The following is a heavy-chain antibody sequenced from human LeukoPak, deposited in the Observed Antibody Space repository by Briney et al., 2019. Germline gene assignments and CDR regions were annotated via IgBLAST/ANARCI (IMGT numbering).Heavy chain of an antibody. V-gene: IGHV4-39*07. D-gene: IGHD6-13*01. Sequence: SETLSLTCTVSGGSISSNSYYWGWIRQPPGKGLEWIGSIYYSGSTYYNPSLKSRVTISVDTPKNRFSLRLSSVTAADTAIYYCAIRYSSSWYSDSFDIWGHGTMVTVSS. CDR3: AIRYSSSWYSDSFDI. CDR1: GGSISSNSYY. CDR2: IYYSGST. J-gene: IGHJ3*02.